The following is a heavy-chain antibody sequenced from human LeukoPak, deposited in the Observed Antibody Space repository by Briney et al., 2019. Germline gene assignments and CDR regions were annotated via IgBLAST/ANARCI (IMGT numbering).Heavy chain of an antibody. CDR3: AGSYYYGSGSYYKGDY. J-gene: IGHJ4*02. CDR2: IYHSGST. V-gene: IGHV4-4*02. CDR1: GGSISSSNW. D-gene: IGHD3-10*01. Sequence: SETLSLTCAVSGGSISSSNWWTWVRQPPGKGLEWIGEIYHSGSTNYNPSLKSRVTISVDTSKNQFSLKLSSVTAADTAVYYCAGSYYYGSGSYYKGDYWGQGTLVTVSS.